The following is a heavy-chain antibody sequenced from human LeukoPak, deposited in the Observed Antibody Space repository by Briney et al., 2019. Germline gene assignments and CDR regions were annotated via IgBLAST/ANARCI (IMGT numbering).Heavy chain of an antibody. CDR2: IYYSGST. V-gene: IGHV4-59*01. CDR3: ARGFGNFCSSTSCYGGPYYSGMDV. D-gene: IGHD2-2*01. Sequence: SSETLSLTCTVSGGSISSYYWSWIRQPPGKGLEWIGYIYYSGSTNYNPSLKSRVTISVDTSKNQFSLKLSSVTAAGTAVYYCARGFGNFCSSTSCYGGPYYSGMDVWGHGTTVTVSS. J-gene: IGHJ6*02. CDR1: GGSISSYY.